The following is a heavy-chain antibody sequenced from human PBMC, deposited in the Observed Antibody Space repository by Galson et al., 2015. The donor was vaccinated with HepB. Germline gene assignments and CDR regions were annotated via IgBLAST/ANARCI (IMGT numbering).Heavy chain of an antibody. CDR3: ARTDSGSSGYFDF. CDR2: INQDGGST. V-gene: IGHV3-7*03. D-gene: IGHD6-6*01. Sequence: SLRLSCAASGFTFSRNWMSWVRQAPGKGLEWVANINQDGGSTKYVDSVNGRFTVSRDNAKNSVYLQMNSLTDEDTAVYYCARTDSGSSGYFDFWGLGTRVAVSS. CDR1: GFTFSRNW. J-gene: IGHJ4*02.